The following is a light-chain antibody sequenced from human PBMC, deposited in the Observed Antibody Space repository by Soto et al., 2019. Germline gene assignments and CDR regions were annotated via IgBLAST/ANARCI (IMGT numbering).Light chain of an antibody. J-gene: IGLJ1*01. CDR2: SNN. V-gene: IGLV1-44*01. Sequence: QSVLTQPPSASGTPGQRVTISCSGSSSNIGSNTVNWYQQLPGTAPKLLISSNNQRPSGVPDRFSGSKSGTSASLAISGLQSEDEADYYCAAWDDSLTGYVFVTGTKLTVL. CDR3: AAWDDSLTGYV. CDR1: SSNIGSNT.